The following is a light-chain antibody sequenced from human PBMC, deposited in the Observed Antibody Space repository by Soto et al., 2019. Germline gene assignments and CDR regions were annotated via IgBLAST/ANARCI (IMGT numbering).Light chain of an antibody. CDR1: QGIRSA. CDR3: PPYSSYPVT. Sequence: AIQLTQSPSSLSASVGDRVTITCRASQGIRSALAWYQQKPGKAPKLLIYHASILGSGVPSRFNGDGSGTDFNLTISRLQPEDFAPSSCPPYSSYPVTFGQETRLEI. CDR2: HAS. V-gene: IGKV1-13*02. J-gene: IGKJ5*01.